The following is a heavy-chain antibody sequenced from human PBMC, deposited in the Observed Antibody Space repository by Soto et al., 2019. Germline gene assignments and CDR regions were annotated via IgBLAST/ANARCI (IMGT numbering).Heavy chain of an antibody. CDR2: ISAGGDRT. V-gene: IGHV3-23*01. CDR3: ARRV. J-gene: IGHJ4*02. CDR1: GFTFSHYP. Sequence: EVQVSESGGGLVQPGGSLRLSCATSGFTFSHYPMNWVRQAPGKGLEWVSGISAGGDRTYYADSVKGRFTIFRDNSKNPVSRQMNGRRVEVTAVYYVARRVWGQGTLVTVSS.